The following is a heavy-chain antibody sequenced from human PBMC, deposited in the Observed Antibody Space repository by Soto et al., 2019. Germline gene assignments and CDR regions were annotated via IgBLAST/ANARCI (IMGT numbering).Heavy chain of an antibody. D-gene: IGHD4-4*01. CDR1: GGTFSSYA. J-gene: IGHJ6*02. V-gene: IGHV1-69*11. CDR3: ARVVMTTVTASYYYGMDV. CDR2: IIPFIGTA. Sequence: ASVKVSCKASGGTFSSYAISWVRQAPGQGLEWMGRIIPFIGTANYAQKFQGRVTITADESTSTAYMELTSLRSEDTAVYYCARVVMTTVTASYYYGMDVWGQGTTVNVYS.